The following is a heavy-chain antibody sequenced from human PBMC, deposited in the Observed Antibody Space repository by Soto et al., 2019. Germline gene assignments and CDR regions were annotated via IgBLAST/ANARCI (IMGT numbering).Heavy chain of an antibody. CDR3: AKVPGYDYVWGTYYYFDY. D-gene: IGHD3-16*01. CDR1: GFTFNNYA. V-gene: IGHV3-23*01. J-gene: IGHJ4*02. CDR2: ISGGGSST. Sequence: GGSLRLSCAASGFTFNNYAMSWVRQAPGKGLEWVSSISGGGSSTYYADSVKGRFTISRDNSKNTLYLQMNSLRAEDTAVYYCAKVPGYDYVWGTYYYFDYWGLGALVTVSS.